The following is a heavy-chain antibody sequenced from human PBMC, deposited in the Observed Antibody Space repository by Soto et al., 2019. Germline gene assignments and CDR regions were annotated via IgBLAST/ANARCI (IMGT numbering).Heavy chain of an antibody. CDR3: AKAPPALYYYDNLEGNYFDY. CDR2: ISGSGGST. CDR1: GFTFKNYA. V-gene: IGHV3-23*01. Sequence: EVQLLESGGGLVQPGWSLTLSCVASGFTFKNYAVNWVRQAPGRGLEWVSGISGSGGSTYFSDSVKGRSTISRDNSKNTVYLQLNGLRAEDTAVYYCAKAPPALYYYDNLEGNYFDYWGQGTLVTLSS. J-gene: IGHJ4*02. D-gene: IGHD3-22*01.